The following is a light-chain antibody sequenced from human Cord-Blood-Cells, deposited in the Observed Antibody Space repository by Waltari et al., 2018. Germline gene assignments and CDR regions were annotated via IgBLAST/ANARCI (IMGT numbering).Light chain of an antibody. CDR1: QSVSSY. CDR3: QQRSSWT. Sequence: EIVLTQSPATLSLSPGERATLSCRASQSVSSYLAWYQQKPGQAPRLLIYDASNRATGIPVRFSGSGSGTDFTLTISSLEPEDFAVYYCQQRSSWTFGQGTKVEIK. CDR2: DAS. J-gene: IGKJ1*01. V-gene: IGKV3-11*01.